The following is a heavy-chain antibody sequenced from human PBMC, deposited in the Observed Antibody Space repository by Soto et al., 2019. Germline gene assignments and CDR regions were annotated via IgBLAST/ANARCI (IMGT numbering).Heavy chain of an antibody. V-gene: IGHV5-51*01. CDR2: IYPGDSDT. CDR3: ARSYYYDSSGYYPGDY. Sequence: PGESLKISCKGSGYSFTSYWIGWVRQMPGKGLEWMGIIYPGDSDTRYSPSFQGQVTISADKSISTAYLQWSSLKASDTAMYYCARSYYYDSSGYYPGDYWGQGXLVTVHS. J-gene: IGHJ4*02. D-gene: IGHD3-22*01. CDR1: GYSFTSYW.